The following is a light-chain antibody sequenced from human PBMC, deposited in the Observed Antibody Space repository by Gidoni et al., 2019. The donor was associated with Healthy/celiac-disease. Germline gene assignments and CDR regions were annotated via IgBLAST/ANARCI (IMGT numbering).Light chain of an antibody. V-gene: IGKV1-33*01. Sequence: DIQMTQSPSSLSASVGDRVTITCQASQDISNYLNCYQQKPGKAPKLLIYDASKLGTGVPSRCGGSGSGTDFTFTISSLQPEDITTYYCQQYGNLPPTFGQGTKVEIK. J-gene: IGKJ2*01. CDR3: QQYGNLPPT. CDR1: QDISNY. CDR2: DAS.